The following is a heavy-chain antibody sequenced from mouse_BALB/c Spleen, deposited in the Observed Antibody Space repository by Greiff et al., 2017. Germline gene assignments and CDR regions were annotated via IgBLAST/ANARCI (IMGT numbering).Heavy chain of an antibody. V-gene: IGHV2-4-1*01. D-gene: IGHD2-3*01. Sequence: VKLVESGPGLVQPSQSLSITCTVSGFSLTSYGVHWVRQSPGKGLEWLGVIWSGGSTDYNAAFISRLSISKDNSKSQVFFKMNSLQADDTAIYYCARKFDGYFYAMDYWGQGTSVTVSS. CDR3: ARKFDGYFYAMDY. CDR2: IWSGGST. CDR1: GFSLTSYG. J-gene: IGHJ4*01.